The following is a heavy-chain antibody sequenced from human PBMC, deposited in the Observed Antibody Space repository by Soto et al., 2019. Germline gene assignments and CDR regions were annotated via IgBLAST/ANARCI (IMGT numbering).Heavy chain of an antibody. J-gene: IGHJ4*02. V-gene: IGHV4-31*03. D-gene: IGHD5-18*01. CDR2: IYYSGST. Sequence: PSETLSLTCTVSGGSISSGGYYWSWIRQHPGKGLEWIGYIYYSGSTYYNPSLKSRVTISVDTSKNQFSLKLSSVTAADTAVYYCAREDTAMINFDYWGQGTLVTVSS. CDR1: GGSISSGGYY. CDR3: AREDTAMINFDY.